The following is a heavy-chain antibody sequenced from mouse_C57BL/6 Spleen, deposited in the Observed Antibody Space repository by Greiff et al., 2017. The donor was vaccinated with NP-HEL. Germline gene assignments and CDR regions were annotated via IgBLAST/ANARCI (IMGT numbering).Heavy chain of an antibody. J-gene: IGHJ3*01. D-gene: IGHD1-1*01. CDR3: ARAGDYYYGSSEFAY. V-gene: IGHV1-4*01. CDR1: GYTFTSYT. CDR2: INPSSGYT. Sequence: VQLQQSGAELARPGASVKMSCKASGYTFTSYTMHWVKQRPGQGLEWIGYINPSSGYTQYNQKFKDKATLTADKSSSPAYMQLSSLTSEEAAVYYCARAGDYYYGSSEFAYWGQGTLVTVSA.